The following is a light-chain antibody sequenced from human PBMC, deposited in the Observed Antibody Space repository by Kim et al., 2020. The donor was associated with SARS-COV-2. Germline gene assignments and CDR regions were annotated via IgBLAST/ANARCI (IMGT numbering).Light chain of an antibody. CDR2: SDS. Sequence: ATGKTARITCGGNNIGSKNVHWYQQKPGQAPVLVIFSDSDRPSGIPERFSGSNSGDTATLTISRVEAGDEADYYCQVWDSTVNHYVFGTGTKVTVL. CDR3: QVWDSTVNHYV. CDR1: NIGSKN. V-gene: IGLV3-21*04. J-gene: IGLJ1*01.